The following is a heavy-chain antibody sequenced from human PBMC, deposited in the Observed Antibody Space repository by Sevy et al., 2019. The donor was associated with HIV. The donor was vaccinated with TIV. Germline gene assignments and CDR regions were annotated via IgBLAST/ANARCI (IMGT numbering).Heavy chain of an antibody. CDR1: GFGFSGHG. CDR3: ANGLRTRYSAYKWADYFDF. J-gene: IGHJ4*02. Sequence: GGSLRLSCEASGFGFSGHGMHWVRQAPGRGLEWLAVIWSDGSNKYYADSVQGRLTIFSDNSKNTLYLPMNSLRVEDTAVYYCANGLRTRYSAYKWADYFDFWGQGTLVTVSS. V-gene: IGHV3-33*06. D-gene: IGHD5-12*01. CDR2: IWSDGSNK.